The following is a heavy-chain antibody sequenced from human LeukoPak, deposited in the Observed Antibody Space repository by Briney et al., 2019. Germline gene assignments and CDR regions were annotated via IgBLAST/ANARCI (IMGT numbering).Heavy chain of an antibody. CDR3: ARVRDAYNSIDFDY. D-gene: IGHD5-24*01. J-gene: IGHJ4*02. CDR1: GGSISTYY. V-gene: IGHV4-59*01. Sequence: SETLSLTCTVSGGSISTYYWSWIRQPPGKGLEWIGYIYYSGSTNYNPSLKSRVTISVDTSKNHFSLKLNSVTAADTAVYYCARVRDAYNSIDFDYWGQGTLVTVSS. CDR2: IYYSGST.